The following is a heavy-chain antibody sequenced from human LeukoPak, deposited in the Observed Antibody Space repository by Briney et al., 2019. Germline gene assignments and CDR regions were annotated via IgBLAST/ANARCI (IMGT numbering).Heavy chain of an antibody. CDR1: GGSISSGSYY. CDR3: ARVSHPVYYYMDV. J-gene: IGHJ6*03. CDR2: IYTSGST. Sequence: SQTLSLTCTVSGGSISSGSYYWSWIRQPAGKGLEWIGRIYTSGSTNYNPSLKSRVTISVDTSKNQFSLKLSSVTAADTTVYYCARVSHPVYYYMDVWGKGTTVTVSS. V-gene: IGHV4-61*02.